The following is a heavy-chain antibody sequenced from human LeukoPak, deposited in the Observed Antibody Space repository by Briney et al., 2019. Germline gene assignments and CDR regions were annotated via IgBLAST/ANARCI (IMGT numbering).Heavy chain of an antibody. J-gene: IGHJ6*02. CDR3: ASYLTSIPSGMDV. V-gene: IGHV3-74*01. Sequence: SGGSLRLSCAASGFDFSRSWIHWVRQAPGKGLVWVSHVNNDASQTTYADSVRGRFTISRDNAKNTVSLQMNSLRAEDTAVYYCASYLTSIPSGMDVWGQGTTVTVSS. CDR1: GFDFSRSW. CDR2: VNNDASQT. D-gene: IGHD2/OR15-2a*01.